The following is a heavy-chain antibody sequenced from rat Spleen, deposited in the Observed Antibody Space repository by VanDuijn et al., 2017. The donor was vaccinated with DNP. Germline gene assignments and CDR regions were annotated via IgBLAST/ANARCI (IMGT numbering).Heavy chain of an antibody. D-gene: IGHD1-12*02. CDR3: ARVGDLHDGGSGDALDA. J-gene: IGHJ4*01. V-gene: IGHV5-31*01. Sequence: EVQLVESGGDLVQPGRSLKLSCVASGFTFSYYWMTWIRQVPGKGLEWIASITSGVGSTSYPDSVKGRFTISRDDARNTLYLQMNSLRSEDTATYYCARVGDLHDGGSGDALDAWGQGTSVTVSS. CDR1: GFTFSYYW. CDR2: ITSGVGST.